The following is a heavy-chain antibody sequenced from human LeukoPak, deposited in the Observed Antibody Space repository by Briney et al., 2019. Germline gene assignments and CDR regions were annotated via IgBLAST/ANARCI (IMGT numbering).Heavy chain of an antibody. CDR2: IYWNDDK. CDR3: ARGKAITIFSWFDP. D-gene: IGHD3-9*01. V-gene: IGHV2-5*01. CDR1: GFSFSTSGVG. Sequence: SGPTLVNPTQTLTLTCTFSGFSFSTSGVGVGWIRQPPGKALEWLALIYWNDDKRYSPSLKSRLTITKDTSKNQVVLTMTNMDPVDTATYYCARGKAITIFSWFDPWGQGTLVTVSS. J-gene: IGHJ5*02.